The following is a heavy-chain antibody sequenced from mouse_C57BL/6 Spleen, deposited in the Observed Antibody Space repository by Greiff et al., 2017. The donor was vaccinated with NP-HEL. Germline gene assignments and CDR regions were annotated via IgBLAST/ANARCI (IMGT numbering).Heavy chain of an antibody. D-gene: IGHD4-1*01. V-gene: IGHV1-64*01. Sequence: QVQLQQPGAELVKPGASVKLSCKASGYTFTSYWMHWVKQRPGQGLEWVGMIHPSSGSTNYNEKFKSKATLTVDKSSSTAYMQLSSLTSEDSAVYYCARPGPYYAMDYWGQGTSVTVSS. CDR2: IHPSSGST. CDR1: GYTFTSYW. CDR3: ARPGPYYAMDY. J-gene: IGHJ4*01.